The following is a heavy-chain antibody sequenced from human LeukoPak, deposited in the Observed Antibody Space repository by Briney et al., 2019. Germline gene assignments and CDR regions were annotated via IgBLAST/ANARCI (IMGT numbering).Heavy chain of an antibody. CDR2: ISSSSSYI. V-gene: IGHV3-21*01. CDR1: GFTFSSYI. CDR3: ARGGSSGAWCPDY. D-gene: IGHD2-15*01. J-gene: IGHJ4*02. Sequence: GGSLRLSCAASGFTFSSYIMNWVCQAPGKGLEWVSSISSSSSYIYYADSVKGRFTISRDNAKNSLYLQMNSLRAEDTAVYYCARGGSSGAWCPDYWGQGTLVTVSP.